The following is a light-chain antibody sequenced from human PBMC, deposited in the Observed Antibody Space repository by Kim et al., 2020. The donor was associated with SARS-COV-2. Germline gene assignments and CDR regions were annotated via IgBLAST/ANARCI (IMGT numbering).Light chain of an antibody. CDR1: QSISSW. V-gene: IGKV1-5*03. CDR3: QQYNSYPWT. CDR2: KAS. J-gene: IGKJ1*01. Sequence: DIQMTQSPSTLSASVGDRVTITCRASQSISSWLAWYQQKPGKTPNLLIYKASSLETRVPSRFSGSGSGTEFTLTISSLHPDDFATYYCQQYNSYPWTFGQGTKVDIK.